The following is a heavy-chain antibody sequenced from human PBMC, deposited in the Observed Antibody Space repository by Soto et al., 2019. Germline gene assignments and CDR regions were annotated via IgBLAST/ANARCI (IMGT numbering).Heavy chain of an antibody. CDR2: IIPIFGTA. V-gene: IGHV1-69*13. CDR3: ACNIAVAAFDY. J-gene: IGHJ4*02. Sequence: ASVKVSCKASGGTFSSYAISWVRQAPGQGLEWMGGIIPIFGTANYAQKFQGRVTITADESTSTAYMELSSLRSEDTAVYYCACNIAVAAFDYWGQGTLVPVSS. D-gene: IGHD6-19*01. CDR1: GGTFSSYA.